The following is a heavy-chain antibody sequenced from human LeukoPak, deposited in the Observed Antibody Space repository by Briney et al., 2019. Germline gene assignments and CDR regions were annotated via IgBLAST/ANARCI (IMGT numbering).Heavy chain of an antibody. CDR1: GDSISNYF. V-gene: IGHV4-4*07. CDR3: ARVISSPNYDFWSGYNNWFDP. CDR2: FYISGST. J-gene: IGHJ5*02. D-gene: IGHD3-3*01. Sequence: TSETLSLTCTVSGDSISNYFWSWIRQPAGKGLEWIGRFYISGSTNYNPSLKNRVTISVDTSKNQFSLKLSSVTAADTAVYYCARVISSPNYDFWSGYNNWFDPWGQGTLVTVSS.